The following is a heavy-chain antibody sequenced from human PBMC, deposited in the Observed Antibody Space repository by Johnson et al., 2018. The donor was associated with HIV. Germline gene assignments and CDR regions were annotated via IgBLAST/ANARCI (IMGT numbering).Heavy chain of an antibody. CDR3: AREVRRWLQFDAFDI. D-gene: IGHD5-24*01. CDR2: ISWNSDNI. J-gene: IGHJ3*02. CDR1: GFTFDDYA. V-gene: IGHV3-9*01. Sequence: VQLVESGGGLVQPGRSLRLSCAHSGFTFDDYAMHWVRQAPGKGLEWVSGISWNSDNIAYADSVRGRFTIARDNAKNSLYLQMNSLRAEDTAVDYCAREVRRWLQFDAFDIWGQGTMVTVSS.